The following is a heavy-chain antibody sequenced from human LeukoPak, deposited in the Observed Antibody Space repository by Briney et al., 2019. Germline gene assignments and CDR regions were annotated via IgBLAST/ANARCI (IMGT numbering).Heavy chain of an antibody. CDR1: GFTFSSYS. CDR2: ISSSSSYI. Sequence: PGGSLRLSCAASGFTFSSYSMNWVRQAPGKGLEWVSSISSSSSYIYYADSVKGRFTISRDNAKNSLYLQMNSLRAEDTAVYYCARDREWGMIAVAGTFNYWGQGTLVTVSS. J-gene: IGHJ4*02. CDR3: ARDREWGMIAVAGTFNY. V-gene: IGHV3-21*01. D-gene: IGHD6-19*01.